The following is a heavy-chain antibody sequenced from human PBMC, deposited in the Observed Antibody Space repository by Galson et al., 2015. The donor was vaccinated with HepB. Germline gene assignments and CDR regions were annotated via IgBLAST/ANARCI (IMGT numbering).Heavy chain of an antibody. D-gene: IGHD3-10*01. Sequence: QSGAEVKKPGESLTISFHVSGYNFISYWISWVRQVPGKGLEWMGRIDPSDSYVNYSPSFQGRVSISGDKSISTAYLQWSSLKASDTAIYYCASGYSGSGMFRPFHYRGQGSRVTVSS. CDR1: GYNFISYW. CDR3: ASGYSGSGMFRPFHY. CDR2: IDPSDSYV. V-gene: IGHV5-10-1*01. J-gene: IGHJ4*02.